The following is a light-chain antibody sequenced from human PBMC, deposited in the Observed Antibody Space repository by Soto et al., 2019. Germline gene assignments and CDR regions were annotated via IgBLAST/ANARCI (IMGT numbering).Light chain of an antibody. J-gene: IGKJ4*02. CDR3: QQYHNWPRT. CDR2: GAS. V-gene: IGKV3-15*01. Sequence: EIVMTQSPATLSVSPGERATLSCRASQSVSSNLAWYQQKPSQAPRLLIYGASTRATGIPARFSGSGSGTEFTLTISSLQSEDFAVYYCQQYHNWPRTFGEGTKVEIK. CDR1: QSVSSN.